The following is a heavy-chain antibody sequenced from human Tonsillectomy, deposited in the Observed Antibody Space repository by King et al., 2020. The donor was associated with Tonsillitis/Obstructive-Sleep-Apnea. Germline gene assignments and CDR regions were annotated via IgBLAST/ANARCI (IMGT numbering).Heavy chain of an antibody. CDR2: IKSKTDGGTT. Sequence: DVQLVESGGGLVKPGGSLRLSGAASGFTFRNAWMSWVRQAPGKGLEWVARIKSKTDGGTTDYAAPLKGRFTISRDDSKNTLYLQVSSLKTEDTAVYYCTTLWFREFLSDYWGQGALVTVSS. J-gene: IGHJ4*02. V-gene: IGHV3-15*01. CDR1: GFTFRNAW. CDR3: TTLWFREFLSDY. D-gene: IGHD3-10*01.